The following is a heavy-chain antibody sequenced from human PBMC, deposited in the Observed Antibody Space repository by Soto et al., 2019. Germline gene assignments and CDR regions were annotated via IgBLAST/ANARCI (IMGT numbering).Heavy chain of an antibody. Sequence: GGSLRLSCAASGFTFSSYWMSWVRQAPGKGPEWVANIKQDGSEKYYVDSVKGRFTISRDNAKNSLYLQMNSLRAEDTAVYYCARVWGYCSGGSCYSWNLDAFDIWGQGTTVTVS. V-gene: IGHV3-7*03. CDR2: IKQDGSEK. CDR3: ARVWGYCSGGSCYSWNLDAFDI. J-gene: IGHJ3*02. CDR1: GFTFSSYW. D-gene: IGHD2-15*01.